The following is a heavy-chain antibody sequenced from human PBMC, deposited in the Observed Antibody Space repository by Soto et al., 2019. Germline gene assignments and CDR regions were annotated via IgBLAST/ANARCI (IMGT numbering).Heavy chain of an antibody. Sequence: QVQLVESGGGVVQPGTSLTLSCAASGFTFSNYAMHWVRQAPGKGLEWVAAMSFDGTRYYADSVKGRSTISRDSARNTVFLQTSGLRVGDTALYYCTRGRPLPSMNTGDEPLDIWGQGTMVTVSS. J-gene: IGHJ3*02. D-gene: IGHD3-16*01. CDR3: TRGRPLPSMNTGDEPLDI. CDR2: MSFDGTR. V-gene: IGHV3-30*03. CDR1: GFTFSNYA.